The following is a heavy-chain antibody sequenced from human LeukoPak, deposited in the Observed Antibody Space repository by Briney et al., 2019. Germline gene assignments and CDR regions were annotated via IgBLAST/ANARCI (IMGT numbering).Heavy chain of an antibody. D-gene: IGHD1-26*01. CDR1: GFTFDDYA. V-gene: IGHV3-9*01. J-gene: IGHJ6*03. CDR3: AKGAGALYYYYMDV. CDR2: ISWNSGSI. Sequence: GGSLRLSCAASGFTFDDYAMHWVRQGPGKGLEWVSGISWNSGSIGYADSVKGRFTISRDNAKNSLYLQMNSLRTEDTALHYCAKGAGALYYYYMDVWGKGTAVTISS.